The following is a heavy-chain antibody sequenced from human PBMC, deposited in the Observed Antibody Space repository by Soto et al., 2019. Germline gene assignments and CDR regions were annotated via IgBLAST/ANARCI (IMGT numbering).Heavy chain of an antibody. CDR1: GFTFSSYA. Sequence: GSLRLSCAASGFTFSSYAMSWVRQAPGKGLEWVSAISGSGGSTYYADSVKGRFTISRDKSKNTLYLQMNSLRAEDTAVYYCAKDPQFSGWLSAQTFAYWGQGTQVTVSS. D-gene: IGHD6-19*01. CDR2: ISGSGGST. J-gene: IGHJ4*02. V-gene: IGHV3-23*01. CDR3: AKDPQFSGWLSAQTFAY.